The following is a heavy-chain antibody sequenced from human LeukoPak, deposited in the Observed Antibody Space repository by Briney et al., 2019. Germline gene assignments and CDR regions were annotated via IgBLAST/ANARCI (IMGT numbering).Heavy chain of an antibody. Sequence: SETLSLTCTVSGGSISSYYWSWIRQPPGKGLEWIGYIYYSGSTNYNPSLKSRVTISVDTSKNQFSLKLSSVTAADTAVCYCARSVVPAAMLNWFDPWGQGTLVTVSS. D-gene: IGHD2-2*01. CDR3: ARSVVPAAMLNWFDP. V-gene: IGHV4-59*01. CDR2: IYYSGST. J-gene: IGHJ5*02. CDR1: GGSISSYY.